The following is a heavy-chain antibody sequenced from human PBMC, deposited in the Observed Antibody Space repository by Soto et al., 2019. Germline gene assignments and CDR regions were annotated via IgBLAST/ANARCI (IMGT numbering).Heavy chain of an antibody. CDR1: GFTFSNAW. Sequence: GGSLRLSCASSGFTFSNAWMSWVRQAPGKGLEWVGRIKSKTDGGTTDYAAPVKGRFTISRDDSKNTLYLQMNGLKTEDTAVYYCTTDFQAVYSSSGEAYWGQGTLVTVSS. J-gene: IGHJ4*02. D-gene: IGHD6-6*01. CDR3: TTDFQAVYSSSGEAY. CDR2: IKSKTDGGTT. V-gene: IGHV3-15*01.